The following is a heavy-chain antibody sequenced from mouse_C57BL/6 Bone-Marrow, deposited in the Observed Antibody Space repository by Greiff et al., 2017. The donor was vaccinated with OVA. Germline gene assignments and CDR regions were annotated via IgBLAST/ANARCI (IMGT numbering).Heavy chain of an antibody. CDR3: KGYYYGSSSYYFDY. D-gene: IGHD1-1*01. J-gene: IGHJ2*01. CDR1: GYTFTSYW. V-gene: IGHV1-5*01. CDR2: IYPGNSDT. Sequence: EVQLVESGTVLARPGASVKMSCKTSGYTFTSYWMHWVKQRPGQGLEWIGAIYPGNSDTSYNQKFKGKAKLTAVTSASTAYMELSSLTNEDSAVYYCKGYYYGSSSYYFDYWGQGTTLTVSS.